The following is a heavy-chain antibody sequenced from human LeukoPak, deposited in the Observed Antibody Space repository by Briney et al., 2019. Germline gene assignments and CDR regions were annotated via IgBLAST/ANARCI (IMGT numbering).Heavy chain of an antibody. D-gene: IGHD6-13*01. CDR1: GDSVSSNSAA. CDR3: AREPIASAGFNAFDI. J-gene: IGHJ3*02. Sequence: SQTLSLTCAISGDSVSSNSAAWNWIRQSPSRGLEWLGRTWYRSKWHYDYAVSVKSRITIYPGTSKNQFSLQLSSVTPEDTAVYYCAREPIASAGFNAFDIWGQGTMVTVSS. V-gene: IGHV6-1*01. CDR2: TWYRSKWHY.